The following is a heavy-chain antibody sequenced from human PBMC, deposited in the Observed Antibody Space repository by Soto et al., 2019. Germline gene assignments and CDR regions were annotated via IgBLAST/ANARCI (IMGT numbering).Heavy chain of an antibody. Sequence: SVKVSCKASGGTFSSYTISWVRQAPGQGLEWMGRIIPILNIANHAQKFQGRVTITADKSTSTAYMELSSLRSEDTAVYYCARGASGRNWFDPWGQGTLVTVSS. CDR1: GGTFSSYT. D-gene: IGHD3-10*01. CDR3: ARGASGRNWFDP. CDR2: IIPILNIA. J-gene: IGHJ5*02. V-gene: IGHV1-69*02.